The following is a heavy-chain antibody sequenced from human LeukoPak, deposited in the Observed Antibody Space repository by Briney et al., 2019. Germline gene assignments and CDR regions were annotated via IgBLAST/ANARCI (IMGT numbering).Heavy chain of an antibody. CDR2: ISYDGSNK. Sequence: GRSLRLSCAASGFTFSSYAMHWVRQAPGKGLEWVAVISYDGSNKYYADSVKGRFTISRDNSKNTLYLQMNSLRAEDTAVYYCARATPYSSGVAFDIWGQGTMVTVSS. J-gene: IGHJ3*02. CDR1: GFTFSSYA. V-gene: IGHV3-30*04. D-gene: IGHD6-19*01. CDR3: ARATPYSSGVAFDI.